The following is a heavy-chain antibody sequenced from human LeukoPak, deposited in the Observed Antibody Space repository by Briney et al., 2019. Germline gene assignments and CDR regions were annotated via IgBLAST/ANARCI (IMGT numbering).Heavy chain of an antibody. D-gene: IGHD3-22*01. CDR3: ARGGGGDSSGYSLDY. CDR1: GYTFTSYY. Sequence: GASVKVSCKASGYTFTSYYMHWVRQAPGQGLEWMGIINPSGGSTSYAQKFQGRVTMTRDTSTSTVYMELSSLRSEDRPVYYCARGGGGDSSGYSLDYWGQGTLVTVSS. CDR2: INPSGGST. V-gene: IGHV1-46*01. J-gene: IGHJ4*02.